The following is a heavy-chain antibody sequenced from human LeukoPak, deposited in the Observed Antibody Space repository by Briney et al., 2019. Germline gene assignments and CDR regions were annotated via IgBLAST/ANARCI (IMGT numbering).Heavy chain of an antibody. Sequence: PGGSLRLSCAASGFTFSSYAMSWVRQAPGKGLEWVSAISGSGGSTYYADSVKGRFTISRDNAKNSLYLQMNSLRDEDTAVYYCARDNGGGRTPIDYWGQGTLVTVSS. V-gene: IGHV3-23*01. D-gene: IGHD2-8*01. J-gene: IGHJ4*02. CDR2: ISGSGGST. CDR1: GFTFSSYA. CDR3: ARDNGGGRTPIDY.